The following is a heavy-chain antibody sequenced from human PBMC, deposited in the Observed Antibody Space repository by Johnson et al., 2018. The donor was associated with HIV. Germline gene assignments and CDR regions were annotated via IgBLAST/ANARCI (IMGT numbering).Heavy chain of an antibody. CDR1: GFTFSSYA. V-gene: IGHV3-30*04. CDR3: AKDLSIAASPAAFDI. J-gene: IGHJ3*02. D-gene: IGHD6-6*01. Sequence: QVQLVESGGGVVQPGRSLRLSCAASGFTFSSYAMHWVRQAPGKGLEWVAVISYDGGEKYYADSVKGRFTISRDNSKNTLYLQMNSLRAEDTAVYYCAKDLSIAASPAAFDIWGQGTMVTVSS. CDR2: ISYDGGEK.